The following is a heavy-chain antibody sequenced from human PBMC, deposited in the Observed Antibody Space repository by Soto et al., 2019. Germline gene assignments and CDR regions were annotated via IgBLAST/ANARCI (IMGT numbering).Heavy chain of an antibody. CDR3: ARDGGDRKFDY. J-gene: IGHJ4*02. CDR1: GYTFTSYG. CDR2: ISGYNGNT. Sequence: QVQLVQSGAEVKTPGASVKVACKASGYTFTSYGISWVRQAPRQGLEWMGWISGYNGNTNSAQKLQGRVTMTIDTSTSTAYVELRILRSDDTAVYYCARDGGDRKFDYWGQGTLVTVSS. D-gene: IGHD2-21*02. V-gene: IGHV1-18*01.